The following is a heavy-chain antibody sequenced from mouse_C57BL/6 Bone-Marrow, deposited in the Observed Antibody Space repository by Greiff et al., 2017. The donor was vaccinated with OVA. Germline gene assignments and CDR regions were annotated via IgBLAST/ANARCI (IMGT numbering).Heavy chain of an antibody. J-gene: IGHJ2*01. V-gene: IGHV1-63*01. CDR3: ARGGYFDY. CDR2: IYPGGGYT. Sequence: VQLQQSGAELVRPGTSVKVSCKASGYTFTNYWIGWAKQRPGHGLEWIGDIYPGGGYTNYNEKFKGKATLTADKSSSTAYMQFSSLTSEDSAIYYCARGGYFDYWGQGTTLTVSS. CDR1: GYTFTNYW.